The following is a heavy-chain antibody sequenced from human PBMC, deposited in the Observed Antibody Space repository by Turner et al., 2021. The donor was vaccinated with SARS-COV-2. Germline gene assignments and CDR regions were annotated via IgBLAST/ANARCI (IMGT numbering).Heavy chain of an antibody. D-gene: IGHD2-2*01. V-gene: IGHV1-8*01. J-gene: IGHJ6*02. Sequence: QVQLVQSGAEVKKPGASVKVSCKASGYTFTSYDINWVRQAAGQGLEWMGWMNPNSGNTGYAQKFQGRVTMTRNTYISTAYMELSSLRSEDTAVYYCARLHGHCTSTSCYWDYYFGMDVWGQGTTVTVSS. CDR2: MNPNSGNT. CDR3: ARLHGHCTSTSCYWDYYFGMDV. CDR1: GYTFTSYD.